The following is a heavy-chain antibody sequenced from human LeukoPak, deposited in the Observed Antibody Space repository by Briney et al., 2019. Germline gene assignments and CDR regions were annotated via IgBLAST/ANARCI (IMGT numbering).Heavy chain of an antibody. D-gene: IGHD3-10*01. CDR3: ARGFGGDLEDALQVIEGAEYFDH. V-gene: IGHV1-2*02. CDR1: GYTFTGNC. Sequence: ASVKVSCKASGYTFTGNCIHWMRQAPGQGLEWMGWLNPVSGGTQYAQKFQGRVTMTRDTSLSTAYMELSRLRSDDTAVYHCARGFGGDLEDALQVIEGAEYFDHWGQGTLVTVSS. CDR2: LNPVSGGT. J-gene: IGHJ1*01.